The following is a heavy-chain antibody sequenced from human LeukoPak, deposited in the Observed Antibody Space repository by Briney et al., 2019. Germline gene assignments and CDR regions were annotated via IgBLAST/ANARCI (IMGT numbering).Heavy chain of an antibody. V-gene: IGHV1-2*02. CDR1: GYTFTGYY. CDR3: ARDTVVRYYDSSGYYYIDY. CDR2: INPNSGGT. J-gene: IGHJ4*02. D-gene: IGHD3-22*01. Sequence: GASVKVSCKASGYTFTGYYMHWVRQAPGQELEWMGWINPNSGGTNYAQKFQGRVTMTRDTSISTAYMELSRLRSDDTAVYYCARDTVVRYYDSSGYYYIDYWGQGTLVTVSS.